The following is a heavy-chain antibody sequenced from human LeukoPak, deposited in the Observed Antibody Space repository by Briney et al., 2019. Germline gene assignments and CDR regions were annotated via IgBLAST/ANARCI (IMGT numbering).Heavy chain of an antibody. J-gene: IGHJ3*02. CDR2: INTDGSIT. D-gene: IGHD2-21*01. V-gene: IGHV3-74*01. Sequence: GGSLRLSCAASGFTFTNYWIHWVRQAPGKGLMWVSRINTDGSITAYADSVKGRFTVSRDNAKNTLSLQMNSLRAEDTAVYYCVGVVVGDPLGSFDIWGQGTMVTVSP. CDR1: GFTFTNYW. CDR3: VGVVVGDPLGSFDI.